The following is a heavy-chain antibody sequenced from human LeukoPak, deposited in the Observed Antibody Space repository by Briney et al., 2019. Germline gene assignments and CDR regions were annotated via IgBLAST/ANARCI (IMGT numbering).Heavy chain of an antibody. CDR3: ARILGADESADY. CDR1: GFTFSGYW. V-gene: IGHV3-7*01. CDR2: VNQDGDNK. Sequence: PGGSLRLSCAASGFTFSGYWMTWVRQAPGKGLEWVANVNQDGDNKRYVESVKGRFTISRDNAKNSLYLQMNSLRAEDTAVYHCARILGADESADYWGQGTLVTVSS. J-gene: IGHJ4*02. D-gene: IGHD1-26*01.